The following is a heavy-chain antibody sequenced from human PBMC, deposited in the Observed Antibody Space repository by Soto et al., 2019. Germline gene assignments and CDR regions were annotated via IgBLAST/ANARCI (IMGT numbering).Heavy chain of an antibody. CDR2: ISSSSSYI. J-gene: IGHJ4*02. D-gene: IGHD3-16*01. CDR3: AIDWGSTEAY. V-gene: IGHV3-21*01. Sequence: GGSLRLSCAASGFTFSSYSMNWVRQAPGKGLEWVSAISSSSSYIYYADSVKGRFTISRDNAKNSLYLQMNSLRAEDTAVYYCAIDWGSTEAYWGQETRATVS. CDR1: GFTFSSYS.